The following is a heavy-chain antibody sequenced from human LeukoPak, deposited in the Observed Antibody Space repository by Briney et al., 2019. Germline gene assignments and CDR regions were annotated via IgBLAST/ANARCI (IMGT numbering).Heavy chain of an antibody. CDR1: GFTFSSYG. J-gene: IGHJ4*02. D-gene: IGHD3-3*01. CDR2: ISSSSSYI. Sequence: GGPLRLSCAASGFTFSSYGMNWVRQAPGKGLEWVSSISSSSSYIYYADSVKGRFTISRDNAKNSLYLQMNSLRAEDTAVYYCARDSVVRVERADYWGQGTLVTVSS. V-gene: IGHV3-21*01. CDR3: ARDSVVRVERADY.